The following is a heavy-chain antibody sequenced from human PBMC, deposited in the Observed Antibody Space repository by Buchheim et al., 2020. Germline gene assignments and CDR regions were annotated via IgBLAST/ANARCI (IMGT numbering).Heavy chain of an antibody. Sequence: EVQLVQSGGGLVKPGGSLRLSCAASGFIFSSYSMNWVRQAPGKGLEWVSSLSRSSDYIYYANSVKGRFTISRDNSKNLLYLQMNSLRAEDTAVYYCVKEVGDYQRNGGMDVWDQGTT. CDR2: LSRSSDYI. V-gene: IGHV3-21*01. D-gene: IGHD4-17*01. J-gene: IGHJ6*02. CDR1: GFIFSSYS. CDR3: VKEVGDYQRNGGMDV.